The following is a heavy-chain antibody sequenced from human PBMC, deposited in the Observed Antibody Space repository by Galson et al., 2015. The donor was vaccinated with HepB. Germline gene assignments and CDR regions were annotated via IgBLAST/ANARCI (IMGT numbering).Heavy chain of an antibody. CDR3: ARADAAVAADNWFDP. D-gene: IGHD6-19*01. V-gene: IGHV3-21*01. Sequence: SLRLSCAASGFTFSSYSMNWVRQAPGKGLEWVSSISSSSSYIYYADSVKGRFTISRDNAKNSLYLQMNSLRAEDTAVYYCARADAAVAADNWFDPWGQGTLVTVSS. J-gene: IGHJ5*02. CDR1: GFTFSSYS. CDR2: ISSSSSYI.